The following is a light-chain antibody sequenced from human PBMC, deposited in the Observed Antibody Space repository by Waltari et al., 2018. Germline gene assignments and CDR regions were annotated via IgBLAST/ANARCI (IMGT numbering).Light chain of an antibody. J-gene: IGLJ6*01. CDR2: EVS. CDR1: SSDVGSYNY. CDR3: SSYAGGNNNV. V-gene: IGLV2-8*01. Sequence: QSALTQPPSASGSPGQSVTISCTGTSSDVGSYNYVSWYQPHPGKAPKLMIYEVSKRPSGVPDRFSGSKSGNTASLTVSGLQADDEADYYCSSYAGGNNNVFDSGTKVTVL.